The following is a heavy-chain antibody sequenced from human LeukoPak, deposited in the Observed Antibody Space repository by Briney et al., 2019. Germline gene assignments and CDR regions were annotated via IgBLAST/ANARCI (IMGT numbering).Heavy chain of an antibody. D-gene: IGHD1-1*01. V-gene: IGHV3-30*01. CDR1: GFTFSNYA. J-gene: IGHJ3*02. CDR2: ISFDATKE. Sequence: GGSLRLSCAASGFTFSNYAMHWVRQAPGKGLEWVAVISFDATKEYFGKSVKGRFAISRDNSKATLYLQMHRLRIEDTALYFCARFKVGTNTTQKNAFDIWGRGTVVAVSS. CDR3: ARFKVGTNTTQKNAFDI.